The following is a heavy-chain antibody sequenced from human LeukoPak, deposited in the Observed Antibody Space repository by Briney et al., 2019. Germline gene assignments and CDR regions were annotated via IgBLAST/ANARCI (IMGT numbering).Heavy chain of an antibody. CDR2: ISSGSSYI. CDR1: GFTFSTSG. V-gene: IGHV3-21*01. J-gene: IGHJ4*02. D-gene: IGHD2-2*01. CDR3: ARDRGGIVVVPAASDY. Sequence: GGSLRLSCAASGFTFSTSGMNWVRQAPGKGLEWVSSISSGSSYIHYADSVKGRFTISRDNAKNSLYLQMNSLRAEDTAVYYCARDRGGIVVVPAASDYWGQGTLVTVSS.